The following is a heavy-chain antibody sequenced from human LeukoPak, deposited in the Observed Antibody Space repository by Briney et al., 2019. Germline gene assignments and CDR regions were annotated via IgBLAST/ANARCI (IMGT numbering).Heavy chain of an antibody. CDR1: GYTFTSSG. CDR2: ISTFNGNT. CDR3: ARSMGPTGYCSSTSCFFGY. V-gene: IGHV1-18*01. Sequence: ASVKVSCKASGYTFTSSGISWVRQAPGQGLEWMGWISTFNGNTNYAQKLQGRVTMTTDTSTSTAYMELRSLRSDDTAVYYCARSMGPTGYCSSTSCFFGYWGQGTLVTVSS. J-gene: IGHJ4*02. D-gene: IGHD2-2*01.